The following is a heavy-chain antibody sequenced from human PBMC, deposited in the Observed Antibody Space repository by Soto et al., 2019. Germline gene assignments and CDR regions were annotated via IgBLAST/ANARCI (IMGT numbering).Heavy chain of an antibody. CDR2: IWYDGSNK. D-gene: IGHD6-19*01. V-gene: IGHV3-33*01. Sequence: GGSLRLSCAASGFTFSSYGMHWVRQAPGKGLEWVAVIWYDGSNKYYADSVKGRFTISRDNSKNTLYLQMNSLRAEDTAVYYCARDVIDSSGWYEARFDYWGQGTLVTVS. CDR3: ARDVIDSSGWYEARFDY. J-gene: IGHJ4*02. CDR1: GFTFSSYG.